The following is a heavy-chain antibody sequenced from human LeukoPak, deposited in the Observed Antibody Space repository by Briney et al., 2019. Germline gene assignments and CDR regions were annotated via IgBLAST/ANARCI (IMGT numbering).Heavy chain of an antibody. CDR2: MNPNSGNT. D-gene: IGHD3-3*01. CDR3: ARAGTFYDFWSGYYASPPESDAFDI. Sequence: ASVKVSCKASGYTFTSYDINWVRQATGQGLEWMGWMNPNSGNTGYAQKFQGRVTITRNTSISTAYMELSSLRSEDTAVYYCARAGTFYDFWSGYYASPPESDAFDIWGQGTMVTVSS. CDR1: GYTFTSYD. V-gene: IGHV1-8*03. J-gene: IGHJ3*02.